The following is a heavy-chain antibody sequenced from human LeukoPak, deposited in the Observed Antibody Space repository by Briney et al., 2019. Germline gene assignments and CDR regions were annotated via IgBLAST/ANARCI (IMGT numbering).Heavy chain of an antibody. CDR2: ISYDGSNN. J-gene: IGHJ4*02. CDR3: AKASSNYFYYFEY. Sequence: GGSLRLSCAASGFTFSYYTMHWVRQAPGKGLEWVAVISYDGSNNYYADSLKGRFTISRDNSKNTLYLQTNTLRDEDTAVYYCAKASSNYFYYFEYWGQGTLVTVSS. CDR1: GFTFSYYT. V-gene: IGHV3-30-3*01. D-gene: IGHD2/OR15-2a*01.